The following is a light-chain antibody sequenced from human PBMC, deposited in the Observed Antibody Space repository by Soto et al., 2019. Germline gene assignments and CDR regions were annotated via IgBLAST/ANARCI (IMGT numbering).Light chain of an antibody. CDR3: SSYTSRNTLYV. CDR1: SSDVGGYTY. J-gene: IGLJ1*01. CDR2: EVS. Sequence: QAARTELASVAGSPGQSITISCTGTSSDVGGYTYVSWYQQHPGKAPKLMIFEVSNRPSGVSNRFSGSKSGNTASLTISGLQAEDEADYYCSSYTSRNTLYVFGTGTKLTGL. V-gene: IGLV2-14*01.